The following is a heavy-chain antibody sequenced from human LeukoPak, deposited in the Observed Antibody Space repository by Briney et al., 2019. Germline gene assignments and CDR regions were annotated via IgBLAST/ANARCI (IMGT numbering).Heavy chain of an antibody. Sequence: LSGGSLRLSCAASGFSVSTKHMSWVRQAPGKGLEWVSVIYKNGAARYPDSVKGRFTVSRDDSKNTVFLQMNSLRAEDTAVYYCASPTAGGNPYWGQGTLVTVSS. J-gene: IGHJ4*02. D-gene: IGHD1-26*01. CDR2: IYKNGAA. CDR3: ASPTAGGNPY. CDR1: GFSVSTKH. V-gene: IGHV3-66*03.